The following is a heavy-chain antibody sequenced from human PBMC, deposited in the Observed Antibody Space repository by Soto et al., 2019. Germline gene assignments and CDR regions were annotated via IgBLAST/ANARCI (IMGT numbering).Heavy chain of an antibody. D-gene: IGHD1-7*01. J-gene: IGHJ4*02. V-gene: IGHV4-4*02. CDR2: IYRTGST. Sequence: TLSLTCAVSGGSFTSNNWWTCVRQPPGQGLEWIGEIYRTGSTNYNPSLKSRVTISLDKSENQFSLKVTSLTAADTAVYYCASRDPGTSVDYWGQGTLVTVSS. CDR3: ASRDPGTSVDY. CDR1: GGSFTSNNW.